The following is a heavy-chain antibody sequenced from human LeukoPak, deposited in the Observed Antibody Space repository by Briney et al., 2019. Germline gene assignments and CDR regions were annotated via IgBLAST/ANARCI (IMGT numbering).Heavy chain of an antibody. CDR2: INSDGSST. V-gene: IGHV3-74*01. Sequence: GGSLRLSCAASGFTFSSYRMHWVRQAPGKGLVWVSRINSDGSSTSYADSVKGRFTISRDNAKNTLYLQMNSLRAEDTAVYYCARVYYGSGSTPGFDYWGQGTLVTVSS. J-gene: IGHJ4*02. CDR1: GFTFSSYR. CDR3: ARVYYGSGSTPGFDY. D-gene: IGHD3-10*01.